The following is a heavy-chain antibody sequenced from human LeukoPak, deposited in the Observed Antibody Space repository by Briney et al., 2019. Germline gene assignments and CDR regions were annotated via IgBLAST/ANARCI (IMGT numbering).Heavy chain of an antibody. J-gene: IGHJ6*03. CDR1: GFTFSDYY. CDR3: AKGPHYYYCYYMDV. CDR2: ISSSDNTI. Sequence: GGPLRLSCAASGFTFSDYYMSWIRQAPGKGLEWVSYISSSDNTIYYADSVKGRFTISRDNAKNSLYLQMNSLRAEDTAVYYCAKGPHYYYCYYMDVWGKGTTVTVSS. V-gene: IGHV3-11*01.